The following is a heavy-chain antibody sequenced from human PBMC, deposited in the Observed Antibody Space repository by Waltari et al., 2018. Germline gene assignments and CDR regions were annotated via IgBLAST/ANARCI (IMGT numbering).Heavy chain of an antibody. CDR1: SGSISSGSYS. CDR2: FFPSGSS. V-gene: IGHV4-61*02. Sequence: QVQLQESGPGLVKPSETLSLTCTVSSGSISSGSYSWHWSRQPAGRGLEWIGRFFPSGSSNYNPSLKTRVTISLDTSKNQLSLNLTSVTAADTAVYYCVRHLRPYCVGDCYSGLAYWGQGTLVTVSS. CDR3: VRHLRPYCVGDCYSGLAY. J-gene: IGHJ4*02. D-gene: IGHD2-21*01.